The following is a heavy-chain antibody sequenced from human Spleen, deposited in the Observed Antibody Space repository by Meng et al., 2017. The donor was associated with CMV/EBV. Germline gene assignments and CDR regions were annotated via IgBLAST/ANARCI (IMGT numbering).Heavy chain of an antibody. CDR1: GFAVSSNY. CDR3: AREVYEYSSSSLVDY. Sequence: ASGFAVSSNYMSWVRQAPGKGLEWVSVIYSGGSTYYADSVKGRFTISRDNSKNTLYLQMNSLRAEDTAVYYCAREVYEYSSSSLVDYWGQGTLVTVSS. J-gene: IGHJ4*02. V-gene: IGHV3-53*01. D-gene: IGHD6-6*01. CDR2: IYSGGST.